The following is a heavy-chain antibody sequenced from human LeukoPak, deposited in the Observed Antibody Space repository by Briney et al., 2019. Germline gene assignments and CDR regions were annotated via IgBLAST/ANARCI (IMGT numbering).Heavy chain of an antibody. Sequence: PGGSLRLSCAASGFTFSTYWLHWVRQTPGQGPVWVSRINSDATTTGYADFVRGRFRISRDNAKNTLYLQMNNLRVEDTAVYYCAMTATLPSGTTWFDVWGQGTTVTVYS. V-gene: IGHV3-74*01. CDR1: GFTFSTYW. J-gene: IGHJ6*02. CDR3: AMTATLPSGTTWFDV. CDR2: INSDATTT. D-gene: IGHD1-1*01.